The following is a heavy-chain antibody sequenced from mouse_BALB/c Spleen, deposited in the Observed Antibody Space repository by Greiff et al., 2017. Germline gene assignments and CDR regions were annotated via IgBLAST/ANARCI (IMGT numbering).Heavy chain of an antibody. CDR1: GYSITSDYA. J-gene: IGHJ4*01. CDR3: ARRGGYYAMDY. Sequence: ESGPGLVKPSQSLSLTCTVTGYSITSDYAWNWIRQFPGNKLEWMGYISYSGSTSYNPSLKSRISITRDTSKNQFFLQLNSVTTEDTATYYCARRGGYYAMDYWGQGTSVTVSS. CDR2: ISYSGST. V-gene: IGHV3-2*02. D-gene: IGHD1-1*02.